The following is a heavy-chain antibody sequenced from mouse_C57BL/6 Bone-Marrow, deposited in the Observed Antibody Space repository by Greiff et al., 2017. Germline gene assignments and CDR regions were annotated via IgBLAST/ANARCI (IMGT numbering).Heavy chain of an antibody. CDR1: GFTFSSYG. CDR3: ARQEGTTRNY. Sequence: EVHLVESGGDLVKPGGSLKLSCAASGFTFSSYGMSWVRQTPDKRLEWVATISSGGSYTYYPDSVKGRFTISRDNAKNTLYLQMSSLKSEDTAMYYCARQEGTTRNYWGQGTTLTVSS. J-gene: IGHJ2*01. V-gene: IGHV5-6*01. D-gene: IGHD2-14*01. CDR2: ISSGGSYT.